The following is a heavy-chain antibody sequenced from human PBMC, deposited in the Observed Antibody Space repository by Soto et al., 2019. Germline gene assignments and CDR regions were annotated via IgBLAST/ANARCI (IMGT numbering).Heavy chain of an antibody. Sequence: QVQLVESGGGVVQPGRSLRLSCAASGFTFSSYAMHWVRQAPGKGLEWVAVISYDGSNKYYADSVKGRFTISRDNSKNTLYLQMNSLRAEDTAVYYWARIGDEGGSGSYGYWGQGTLVTVSS. D-gene: IGHD3-10*01. V-gene: IGHV3-30-3*01. CDR1: GFTFSSYA. CDR3: ARIGDEGGSGSYGY. J-gene: IGHJ4*02. CDR2: ISYDGSNK.